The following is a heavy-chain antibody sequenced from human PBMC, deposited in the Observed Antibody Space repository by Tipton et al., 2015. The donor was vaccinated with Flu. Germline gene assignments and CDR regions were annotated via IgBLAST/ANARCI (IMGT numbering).Heavy chain of an antibody. CDR1: GFTFSSYA. CDR3: ARGGGYDSSGYPSYYYGMDV. Sequence: SLRLSCAASGFTFSSYAMHWVRQAPGKGLEWVAVISYDGSNKYYADSVKGRFTISRDNSKHTLYLQMNSLRAEDTAVYYCARGGGYDSSGYPSYYYGMDVWGQGTTVTVSS. CDR2: ISYDGSNK. D-gene: IGHD3-22*01. J-gene: IGHJ6*02. V-gene: IGHV3-30-3*01.